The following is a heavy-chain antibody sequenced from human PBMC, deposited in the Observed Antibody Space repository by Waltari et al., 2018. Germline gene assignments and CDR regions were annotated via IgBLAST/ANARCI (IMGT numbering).Heavy chain of an antibody. CDR2: IYHSGST. Sequence: QLQLQESGSGLVKPSQTLSLTCAVSGGSISRGGYSWRWIRQPPGKGLEWIGYIYHSGSTYYNPSLKSRVTISVDMSKNQFSLKLSSVTAADTAVYYCARALGYCTNGGCPATSRNAYFDYWGQGTLVTVSS. CDR3: ARALGYCTNGGCPATSRNAYFDY. V-gene: IGHV4-30-2*01. D-gene: IGHD2-8*01. CDR1: GGSISRGGYS. J-gene: IGHJ4*02.